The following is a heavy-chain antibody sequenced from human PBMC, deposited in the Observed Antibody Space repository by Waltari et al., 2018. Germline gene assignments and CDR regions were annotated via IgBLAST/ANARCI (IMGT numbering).Heavy chain of an antibody. CDR1: AFTFSSSG. Sequence: QVQLVESGGGVVQPGRSLRLSCAASAFTFSSSGMHWVRQTPGRGLEWVAVISSDGSRKSYADSVKGRFSISRDNSKNSLSLEMNSLRPEDTAVYYCASCTGGNCYYYGFDVWGQGTTVTVSS. CDR2: ISSDGSRK. D-gene: IGHD2-8*02. CDR3: ASCTGGNCYYYGFDV. V-gene: IGHV3-30*03. J-gene: IGHJ6*02.